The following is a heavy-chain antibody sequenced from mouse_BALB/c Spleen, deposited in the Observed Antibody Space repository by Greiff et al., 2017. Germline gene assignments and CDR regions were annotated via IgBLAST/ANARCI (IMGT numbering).Heavy chain of an antibody. Sequence: QVQLKESGPELVKPGASVRISCKASGYTFTSYYIHWVKQRPGQGLEWIGWIYPGNVNTKYNEKFKGKATLTADKSSSTAYMQLSSLTSEDSAVYFCARDYYGGYFDVWGAGTTVTVSS. CDR3: ARDYYGGYFDV. CDR2: IYPGNVNT. CDR1: GYTFTSYY. D-gene: IGHD1-1*01. J-gene: IGHJ1*01. V-gene: IGHV1S56*01.